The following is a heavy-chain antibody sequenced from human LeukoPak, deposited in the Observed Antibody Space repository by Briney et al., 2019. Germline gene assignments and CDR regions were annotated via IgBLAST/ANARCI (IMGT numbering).Heavy chain of an antibody. CDR2: ISGSGGST. D-gene: IGHD4-23*01. CDR3: AKMSGGNPVLGY. V-gene: IGHV3-23*01. CDR1: GFPFSNAW. J-gene: IGHJ4*02. Sequence: PGGSLRLSCVVFGSGFPFSNAWMSWVRQAPGKGLEWVSAISGSGGSTYYADSVKGRFTISRDNSKNMLYLQMNSLRAEDTAVYYCAKMSGGNPVLGYWGQGTLVTVSS.